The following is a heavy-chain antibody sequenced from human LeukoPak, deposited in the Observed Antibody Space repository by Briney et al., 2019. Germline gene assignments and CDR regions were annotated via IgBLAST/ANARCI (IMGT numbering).Heavy chain of an antibody. Sequence: SETLSLTCTVSGGSISSSSYYWGWIRQPPGKGLEWIGSIYYSGSTYYNPSLKSRVTISVDTSKNQFSLKLSSVTAADTAVYYGAGIAVAGTGDYYYYYGMDVWGQGTRVPVSS. CDR1: GGSISSSSYY. CDR3: AGIAVAGTGDYYYYYGMDV. CDR2: IYYSGST. J-gene: IGHJ6*02. V-gene: IGHV4-39*01. D-gene: IGHD6-19*01.